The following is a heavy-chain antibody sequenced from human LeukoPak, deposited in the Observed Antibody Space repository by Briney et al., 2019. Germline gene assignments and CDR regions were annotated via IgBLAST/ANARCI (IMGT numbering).Heavy chain of an antibody. D-gene: IGHD6-6*01. V-gene: IGHV4-59*01. CDR1: GGSISSYY. CDR3: ARVPKSSGYFNY. J-gene: IGHJ4*02. Sequence: PSETLSLTCTVAGGSISSYYWSWIRQPPGKGLEWIGYIYYSGSMYYNPSLKSRVTISVDTSKNQVSLKLTSVTAADTAVYYCARVPKSSGYFNYWGQGTLVTVSS. CDR2: IYYSGSM.